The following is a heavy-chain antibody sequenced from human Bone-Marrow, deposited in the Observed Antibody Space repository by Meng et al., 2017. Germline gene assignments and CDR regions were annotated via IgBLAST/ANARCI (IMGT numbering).Heavy chain of an antibody. CDR3: ARKGVTPRGNWFDP. Sequence: HGELPEPVPGVVKPSGALSLACSVSGGSISSSNWWSWVRQPPGKGLECIGEIYHSGSTNYNPSLKSRVTISGDKSKNQFSLKLSSVTAADTAVYYCARKGVTPRGNWFDPWGQGTLVTVSS. CDR1: GGSISSSNW. V-gene: IGHV4-4*02. CDR2: IYHSGST. D-gene: IGHD2-21*02. J-gene: IGHJ5*02.